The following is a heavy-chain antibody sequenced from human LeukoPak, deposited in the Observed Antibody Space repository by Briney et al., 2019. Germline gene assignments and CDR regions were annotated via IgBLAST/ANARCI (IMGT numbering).Heavy chain of an antibody. V-gene: IGHV4-39*01. Sequence: KPSETLSLTCTVSGGSISSSSYYWGWIRQPPGKGLEWIGSIYYSGSTYYNPSLKSRVTISVDTPKNQFSLKLSSVTAADTAVYYCLGEAGGPAYYYYYMDVWGKGTTVTVSS. J-gene: IGHJ6*03. CDR1: GGSISSSSYY. CDR3: LGEAGGPAYYYYYMDV. CDR2: IYYSGST. D-gene: IGHD2-2*01.